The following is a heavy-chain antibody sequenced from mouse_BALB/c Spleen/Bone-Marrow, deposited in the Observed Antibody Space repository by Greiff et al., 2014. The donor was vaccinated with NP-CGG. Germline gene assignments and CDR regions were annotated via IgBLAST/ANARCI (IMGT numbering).Heavy chain of an antibody. CDR1: GFTFTDYY. D-gene: IGHD2-4*01. V-gene: IGHV7-3*02. CDR3: ARDDDSPLDY. CDR2: IRNKANGNTT. Sequence: DVQLQESGGGLVQPGGSLRLSCATSGFTFTDYYMSWVRQPPGKALEWLGFIRNKANGNTTEYSASVKGRFTISRDNSQSILYLQMNTLRAEDSATYYCARDDDSPLDYWGQGTLVTVSA. J-gene: IGHJ3*01.